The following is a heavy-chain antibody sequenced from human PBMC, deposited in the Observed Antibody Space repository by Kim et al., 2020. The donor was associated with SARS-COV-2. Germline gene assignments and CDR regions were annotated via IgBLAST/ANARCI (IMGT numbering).Heavy chain of an antibody. CDR3: ARVRSFFGVVRIFDY. CDR1: GGSISSGGYY. J-gene: IGHJ4*02. CDR2: IYYSGST. V-gene: IGHV4-31*03. Sequence: SETLSLTCTVSGGSISSGGYYWIWIRQHPGKGLEWIGYIYYSGSTYYNPPLKSRVTISVDTSKNQFSLKLGSVTAADTAVYYCARVRSFFGVVRIFDYWGQGTLVTVSS. D-gene: IGHD3-3*01.